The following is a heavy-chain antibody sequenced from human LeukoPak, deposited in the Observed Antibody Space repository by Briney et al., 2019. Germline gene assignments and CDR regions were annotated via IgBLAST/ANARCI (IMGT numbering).Heavy chain of an antibody. CDR1: GFTFSNYA. D-gene: IGHD3-22*01. Sequence: QPGRPLRLSCAASGFTFSNYAMHWVRQAPGKGLEWVAVVSYDGTNKYSADSVKGRFTISRDNSKNTVYLQMNSLRPEDTAVYYCARASGTNGYYFEYFHHWGQGTLVTVSS. V-gene: IGHV3-30-3*01. CDR3: ARASGTNGYYFEYFHH. CDR2: VSYDGTNK. J-gene: IGHJ1*01.